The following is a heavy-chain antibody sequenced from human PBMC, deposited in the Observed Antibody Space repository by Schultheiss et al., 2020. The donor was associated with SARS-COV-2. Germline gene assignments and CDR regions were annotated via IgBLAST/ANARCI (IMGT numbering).Heavy chain of an antibody. D-gene: IGHD6-19*01. CDR3: AMIAVAGPTAPIWFDP. V-gene: IGHV3-23*01. J-gene: IGHJ5*02. CDR1: GFSLSDYY. Sequence: GGSLRLSCVASGFSLSDYYMDWVRQAPGKGLEWVSAISGSGGSTYYADSVKGRFTISRDNSKNTLYLQMNSLRAEDTAVYYCAMIAVAGPTAPIWFDPWGQGTLVTVSS. CDR2: ISGSGGST.